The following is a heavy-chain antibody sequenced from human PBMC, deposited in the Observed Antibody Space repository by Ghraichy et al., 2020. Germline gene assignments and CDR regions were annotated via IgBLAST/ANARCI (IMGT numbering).Heavy chain of an antibody. J-gene: IGHJ4*02. Sequence: SETLSLTCTVSGDSGGIYYWGWFRQPPGKGLAWIAYMYSTGDTEYNPSLKSRVTISFDTSNIHFSLRLNSVTAADTALYYCTRGGGWLVDYWGQGTLVTVSS. CDR1: GDSGGIYY. CDR3: TRGGGWLVDY. CDR2: MYSTGDT. D-gene: IGHD6-19*01. V-gene: IGHV4-59*02.